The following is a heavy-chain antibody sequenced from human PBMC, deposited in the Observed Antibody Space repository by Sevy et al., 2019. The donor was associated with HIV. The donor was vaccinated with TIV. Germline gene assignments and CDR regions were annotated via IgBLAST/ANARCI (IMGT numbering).Heavy chain of an antibody. D-gene: IGHD1-1*01. Sequence: AGSLRLSCAASGFTFSGSAMHWVRQASGKALEWVGRIRSKANSYATAYAASVRGRFTISRDDSKNTAYLQMNSLKTEVTAVYYCARHEERHYYYYYGMDVWGQGTTVTVSS. CDR1: GFTFSGSA. J-gene: IGHJ6*02. CDR3: ARHEERHYYYYYGMDV. V-gene: IGHV3-73*01. CDR2: IRSKANSYAT.